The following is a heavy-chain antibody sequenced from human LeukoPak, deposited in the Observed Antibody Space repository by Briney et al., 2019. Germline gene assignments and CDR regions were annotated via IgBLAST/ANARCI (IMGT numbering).Heavy chain of an antibody. J-gene: IGHJ2*01. V-gene: IGHV4-30-4*01. CDR3: ARDYYDSSGYYPFGYFDL. Sequence: SRTLSLTCTVSGGSISSGDYYWSWIRQPPGKGLEWIGYIYYSGSTYYNPSLKSRVTISVDTSKNQFSLKLSSVTAADTAVYYCARDYYDSSGYYPFGYFDLWGRGTLVTVSS. CDR2: IYYSGST. CDR1: GGSISSGDYY. D-gene: IGHD3-22*01.